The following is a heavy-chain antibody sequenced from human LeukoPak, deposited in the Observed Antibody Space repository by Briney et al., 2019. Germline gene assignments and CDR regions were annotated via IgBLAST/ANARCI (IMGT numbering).Heavy chain of an antibody. CDR3: TTDTWYSAGH. V-gene: IGHV3-7*03. D-gene: IGHD2-15*01. CDR2: IKKDGSEK. J-gene: IGHJ4*02. Sequence: GGSLRLSCTASGFIFSGSWMAWIRQAPGKGLEWVDIIKKDGSEKYYVDSMKGRFTISRDNAKNSLFLQMNSLRAEDTAIYYCTTDTWYSAGHWGQGTLVTVSS. CDR1: GFIFSGSW.